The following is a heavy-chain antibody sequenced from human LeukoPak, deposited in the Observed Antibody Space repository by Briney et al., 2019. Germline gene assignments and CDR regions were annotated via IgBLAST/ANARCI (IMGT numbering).Heavy chain of an antibody. CDR3: AKDLGEYGSGSYYNY. V-gene: IGHV3-23*01. Sequence: GGSLRLSCATSGFTFSDYPMSWVRLAPGKGLEWVSAISGSGGSTYYADSVKGRFTISRDNSKNTLYLQMNSLRAEDTAVYYCAKDLGEYGSGSYYNYWGQGTLVTVSS. CDR2: ISGSGGST. J-gene: IGHJ4*02. D-gene: IGHD3-10*01. CDR1: GFTFSDYP.